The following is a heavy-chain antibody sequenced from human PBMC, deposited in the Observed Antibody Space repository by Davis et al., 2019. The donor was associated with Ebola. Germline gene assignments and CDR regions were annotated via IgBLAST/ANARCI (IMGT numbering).Heavy chain of an antibody. V-gene: IGHV4-39*01. CDR3: ARGNSGSRPIFVY. Sequence: SETLSLTCTVSGGSISGSSYYWGWIRQPPGKGLEWIGSIYYSGSTYYNPSLKSRVTISVDTSKNQFSLKLSSVTAADTAVYYCARGNSGSRPIFVYWGQGTLVTVSS. J-gene: IGHJ4*02. D-gene: IGHD1-26*01. CDR1: GGSISGSSYY. CDR2: IYYSGST.